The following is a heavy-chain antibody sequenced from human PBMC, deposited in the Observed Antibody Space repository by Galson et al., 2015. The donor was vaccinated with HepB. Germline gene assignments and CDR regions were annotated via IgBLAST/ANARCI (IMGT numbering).Heavy chain of an antibody. CDR3: ARGRGAYYDFWSGYSHFDY. J-gene: IGHJ4*02. Sequence: SLRLSCAASGFTFSSYAMHWVRQAPGKGLEWVAVISYDGSNKYYADSVKGRFTISRDNSKNTLYLQMNSLRAEDTAVYYCARGRGAYYDFWSGYSHFDYWGQGTLVTVSS. D-gene: IGHD3-3*01. V-gene: IGHV3-30-3*01. CDR2: ISYDGSNK. CDR1: GFTFSSYA.